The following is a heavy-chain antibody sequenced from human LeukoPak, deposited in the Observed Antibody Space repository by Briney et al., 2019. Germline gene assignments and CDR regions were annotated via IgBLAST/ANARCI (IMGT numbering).Heavy chain of an antibody. V-gene: IGHV3-23*01. CDR1: GFTFSSYA. CDR2: ISGSGGST. CDR3: ARGGRTTYYDSSGYLPAFDI. Sequence: GGSLRLSCAASGFTFSSYAMSWVRQAPGKGLEWVSAISGSGGSTYYADSVKGRFTISRDNSKNTLYLQMNSPRAEDTAVYYCARGGRTTYYDSSGYLPAFDIWGQGTMVTVSS. D-gene: IGHD3-22*01. J-gene: IGHJ3*02.